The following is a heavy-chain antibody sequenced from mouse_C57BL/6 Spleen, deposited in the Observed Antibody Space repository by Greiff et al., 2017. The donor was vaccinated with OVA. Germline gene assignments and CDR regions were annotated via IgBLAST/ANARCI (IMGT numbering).Heavy chain of an antibody. V-gene: IGHV1-81*01. J-gene: IGHJ4*01. CDR1: GYTFTSYG. CDR3: ARSIDYERYYAMDY. D-gene: IGHD2-4*01. CDR2: IYPRSGNT. Sequence: QVHVKQSGAELARPGASVKLSCKASGYTFTSYGISWVKQRTGQGLEWIGEIYPRSGNTYYNEKFKGKATLTADKSSSTAYMELRSLTSEDSAVYFCARSIDYERYYAMDYWGQGTSVTVSS.